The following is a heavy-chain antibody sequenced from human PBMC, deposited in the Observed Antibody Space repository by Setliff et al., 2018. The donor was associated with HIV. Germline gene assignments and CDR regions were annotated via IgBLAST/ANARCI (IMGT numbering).Heavy chain of an antibody. J-gene: IGHJ1*01. Sequence: SVKVSCKASGDTFSNYAISWVRQAPGQGLEWMGGIIPIFGTASHAQKFQGRVTITTDESTSTAYMELSSLRSEDTAVYYCARGWSEGTHLFQVEYFQHWGQGTLVTVSS. CDR3: ARGWSEGTHLFQVEYFQH. D-gene: IGHD2-8*01. V-gene: IGHV1-69*05. CDR2: IIPIFGTA. CDR1: GDTFSNYA.